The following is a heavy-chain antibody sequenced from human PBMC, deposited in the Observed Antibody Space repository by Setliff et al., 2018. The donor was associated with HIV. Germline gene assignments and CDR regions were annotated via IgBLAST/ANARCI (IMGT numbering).Heavy chain of an antibody. CDR3: GGNGYYSIDY. Sequence: SETLSLTCTVSGGSISGYYWSWIRQPPGKGLEWIGTIFYTGNTNYNPSLKSRVTISVDKSKSQFSLKLNSVTAADTAVYYCGGNGYYSIDYWGQGTLVTVSS. CDR2: IFYTGNT. V-gene: IGHV4-59*12. J-gene: IGHJ4*02. D-gene: IGHD3-22*01. CDR1: GGSISGYY.